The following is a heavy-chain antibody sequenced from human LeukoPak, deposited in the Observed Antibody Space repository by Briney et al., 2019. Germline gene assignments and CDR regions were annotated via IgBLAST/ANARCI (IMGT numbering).Heavy chain of an antibody. CDR2: IIPILGIA. J-gene: IGHJ6*02. Sequence: VASETVSCKASGGTFSSYAISWVRQAPGHGIEWMGRIIPILGIANYAQKFHGRVTITADKSTSRAYMRLSSLRSEDTAGYYCARGAGILTCVKGQYYYYGMDVWGQGTTVTVSS. CDR1: GGTFSSYA. CDR3: ARGAGILTCVKGQYYYYGMDV. D-gene: IGHD3-9*01. V-gene: IGHV1-69*04.